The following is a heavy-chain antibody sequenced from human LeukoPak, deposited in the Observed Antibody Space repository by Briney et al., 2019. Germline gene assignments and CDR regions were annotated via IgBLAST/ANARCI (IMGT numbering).Heavy chain of an antibody. J-gene: IGHJ1*01. CDR2: IRSGSSYR. CDR1: GFTFSTYN. D-gene: IGHD6-6*01. CDR3: ARSSIAAPRHKEYFQH. V-gene: IGHV3-21*01. Sequence: GRSLSLSCVASGFTFSTYNMNWVSQPPGKGLEWVPSIRSGSSYRYYADSLKGRFAISRDNAKKLLYLQMSSLRAEDTAVYYCARSSIAAPRHKEYFQHWGQGTLVTVSS.